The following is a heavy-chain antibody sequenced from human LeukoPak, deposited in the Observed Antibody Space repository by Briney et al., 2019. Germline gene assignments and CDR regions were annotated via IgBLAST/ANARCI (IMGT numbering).Heavy chain of an antibody. V-gene: IGHV3-23*01. CDR3: AKDSQAAIFGVVISFDY. Sequence: GGSLRLSCAASGFTFSSYAMSWVRQAPGKGLEWVSAISGSGGSTYYADSEKGRFTISRDNSKNTLYLQMNSLRAEDTAVYYCAKDSQAAIFGVVISFDYWGQGTLVTVSS. D-gene: IGHD3-3*01. J-gene: IGHJ4*02. CDR1: GFTFSSYA. CDR2: ISGSGGST.